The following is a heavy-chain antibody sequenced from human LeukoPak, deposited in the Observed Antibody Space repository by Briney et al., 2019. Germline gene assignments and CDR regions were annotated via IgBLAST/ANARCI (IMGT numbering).Heavy chain of an antibody. CDR1: GGSISSSSYY. D-gene: IGHD3-10*01. Sequence: TSETLSLTCTVSGGSISSSSYYWGWIRQPPGKGLEWIGSIYYSGSTYYNPSLKSRVTISVDTSKNQFSLKLSSVTAADTAVYYCARDYHYGSGSSLHYYYYYYMDVWGKGTTVTVSS. V-gene: IGHV4-39*07. CDR3: ARDYHYGSGSSLHYYYYYYMDV. CDR2: IYYSGST. J-gene: IGHJ6*03.